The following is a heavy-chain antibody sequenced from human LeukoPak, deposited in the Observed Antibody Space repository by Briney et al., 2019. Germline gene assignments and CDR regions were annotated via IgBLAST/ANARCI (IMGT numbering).Heavy chain of an antibody. CDR3: ARGRLDPRAFDI. CDR2: ISSSSSYI. D-gene: IGHD3-16*01. V-gene: IGHV3-21*01. J-gene: IGHJ3*02. Sequence: PGGSLRLSCAASRFSFSNYTVIWVRQAPGKGLEWVSSISSSSSYIYYADSVKGRFTISRDNAQNSLYLQMNSLGAEDTAVYYCARGRLDPRAFDIWGQGTMVTVSS. CDR1: RFSFSNYT.